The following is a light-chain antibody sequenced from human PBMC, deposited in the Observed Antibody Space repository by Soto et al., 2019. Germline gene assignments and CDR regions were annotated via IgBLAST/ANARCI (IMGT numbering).Light chain of an antibody. CDR1: QSVSNN. CDR3: QQYNYWPPWT. Sequence: EIVMTQSPATLSVSPGERATLSCRASQSVSNNLAWYQQKPGQAPRLLIYGASTRATGIPARFSGRGSGTEFTLTISSLQSEDFAVYCCQQYNYWPPWTFGPGTKVEIK. J-gene: IGKJ1*01. CDR2: GAS. V-gene: IGKV3-15*01.